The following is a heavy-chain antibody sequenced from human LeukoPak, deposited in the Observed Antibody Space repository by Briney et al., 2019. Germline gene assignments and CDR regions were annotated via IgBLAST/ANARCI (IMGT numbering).Heavy chain of an antibody. Sequence: PSETLSLTCTVSGGSISSYYWSWIRQPPGKGLEWIGYIYYSGSTNYNPSLKGRVTISVDTSKNQFSLKLSSVTAADTAVYYCARRSAVGHFDYWGQGTLVTVSS. CDR2: IYYSGST. CDR3: ARRSAVGHFDY. D-gene: IGHD6-13*01. V-gene: IGHV4-59*08. CDR1: GGSISSYY. J-gene: IGHJ4*02.